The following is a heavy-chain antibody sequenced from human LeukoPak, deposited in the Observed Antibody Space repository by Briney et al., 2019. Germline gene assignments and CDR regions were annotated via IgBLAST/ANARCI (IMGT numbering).Heavy chain of an antibody. V-gene: IGHV4-39*07. D-gene: IGHD2-8*01. CDR2: IYYTGST. CDR3: TAEKNGSPHY. Sequence: PSETLSLTCTVSRGSVSSSTYYWSWVRQPPGKGLVWIASIYYTGSTYYNPSLKSRVTISLDMSKNEFFLTMTSVTAADTAVYFCTAEKNGSPHYWGQGTQVTVSS. J-gene: IGHJ4*02. CDR1: RGSVSSSTYY.